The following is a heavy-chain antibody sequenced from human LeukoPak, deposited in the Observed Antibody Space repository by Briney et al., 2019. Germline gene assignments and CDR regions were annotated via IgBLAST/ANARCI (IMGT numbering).Heavy chain of an antibody. CDR3: ARVGHSSSWYFYYYMDV. Sequence: ASVKVSCKASGYTFTSYAMNWVRQAPGQVLEWMGWINTNTGNPTYAQGFTGRFVFSLDTSVSTAYLQISSLKAEDTAVYYCARVGHSSSWYFYYYMDVWGKGTTVTVSS. CDR2: INTNTGNP. D-gene: IGHD6-13*01. V-gene: IGHV7-4-1*02. J-gene: IGHJ6*03. CDR1: GYTFTSYA.